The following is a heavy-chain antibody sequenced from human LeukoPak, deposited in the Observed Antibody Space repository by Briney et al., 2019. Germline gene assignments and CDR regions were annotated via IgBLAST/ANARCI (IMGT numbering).Heavy chain of an antibody. CDR3: ARYCSIGSCFDY. Sequence: SGGSLRLSCAASGFTFSIYWMSWVRQAPGKGLEWVANINQDGSEEYYVDSLKGRFTISRDNAKNSLYLQVNSLRADDTAVYYCARYCSIGSCFDYWGQGTLVTVSS. J-gene: IGHJ4*02. V-gene: IGHV3-7*04. CDR1: GFTFSIYW. D-gene: IGHD2-15*01. CDR2: INQDGSEE.